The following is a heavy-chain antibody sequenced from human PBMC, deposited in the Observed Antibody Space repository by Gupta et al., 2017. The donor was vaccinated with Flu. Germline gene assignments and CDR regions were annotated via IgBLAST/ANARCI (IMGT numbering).Heavy chain of an antibody. CDR2: ISHEGLNY. J-gene: IGHJ6*02. D-gene: IGHD5-24*01. CDR1: GFSFSNYG. V-gene: IGHV3-30*18. Sequence: QERVMESAGGVFQPGGSLRLSCAASGFSFSNYGMHWVGQATGKGLEWVAAISHEGLNYYHTDSVKVRFTISRDNSKNTLYLQMNSLRTEDTAMYYRAKDWRWNNNNYGMNVWGQGTTVTVSS. CDR3: AKDWRWNNNNYGMNV.